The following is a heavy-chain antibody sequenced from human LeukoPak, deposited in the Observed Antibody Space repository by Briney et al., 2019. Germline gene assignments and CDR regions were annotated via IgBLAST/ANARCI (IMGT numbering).Heavy chain of an antibody. Sequence: SETLSLTCTVSGGSISSYYWSWIRQPPGKGLELIGYIYTSGSTNYNPSLKSRVTISVDTSKNQFSLKLSSVTAADTAVYYCARRYCSGGSCYQTDYWGQGTLVTVSS. J-gene: IGHJ4*02. V-gene: IGHV4-4*09. CDR2: IYTSGST. CDR3: ARRYCSGGSCYQTDY. D-gene: IGHD2-15*01. CDR1: GGSISSYY.